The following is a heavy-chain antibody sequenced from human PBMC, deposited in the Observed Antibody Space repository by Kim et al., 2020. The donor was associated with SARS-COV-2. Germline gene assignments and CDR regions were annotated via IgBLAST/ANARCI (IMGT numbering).Heavy chain of an antibody. CDR1: GGSISSYY. D-gene: IGHD3-9*01. CDR3: ARSKADYDILAGYRKEDCFDS. CDR2: IYYSGST. J-gene: IGHJ4*02. V-gene: IGHV4-59*13. Sequence: SETLSLTCTVSGGSISSYYWSWIRQPPGKGLEWIGYIYYSGSTNYNPSLKSRVTISVDTSKNQFSLKLSSVTAADTAVYYCARSKADYDILAGYRKEDCFDSWGQGTLVTVSS.